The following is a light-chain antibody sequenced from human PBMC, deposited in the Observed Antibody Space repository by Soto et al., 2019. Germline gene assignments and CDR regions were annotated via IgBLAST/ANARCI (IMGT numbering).Light chain of an antibody. CDR1: QGIGNA. J-gene: IGKJ1*01. CDR3: QQYNSYWT. Sequence: AIQMTQSPSSLSASVGDRVTISCRASQGIGNALGWYQQKPGKAPKLLIYDASSLESGVPSRFSGSGSGTEFTLTISSLQPDDFATYYCQQYNSYWTFGQGNKVDIK. CDR2: DAS. V-gene: IGKV1-13*02.